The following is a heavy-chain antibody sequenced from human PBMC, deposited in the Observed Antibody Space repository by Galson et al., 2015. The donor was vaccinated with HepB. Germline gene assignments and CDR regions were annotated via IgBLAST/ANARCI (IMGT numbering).Heavy chain of an antibody. CDR3: ARGRYSGSYSH. J-gene: IGHJ4*02. Sequence: ETLSLTCAVYGGSFSGYYWSWIRQPPGKGLEWIGEINHSGSTNYNPSLKSRVTISVDTSKNQFSLKLSSVTAADTAVYYCARGRYSGSYSHWGQGTLVTVSS. D-gene: IGHD1-26*01. CDR1: GGSFSGYY. V-gene: IGHV4-34*01. CDR2: INHSGST.